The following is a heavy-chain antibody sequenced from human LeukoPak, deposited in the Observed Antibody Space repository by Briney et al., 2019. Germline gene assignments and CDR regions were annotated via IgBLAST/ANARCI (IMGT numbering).Heavy chain of an antibody. CDR2: INPNSGDT. Sequence: GASVKVSCKASGYTFTCYHMHWVRQAPGQGLEWMGRINPNSGDTNYAQKFQGRVTMTRDTFISTAYMELSRLRSDDTAVCYCARGYCSSTSCLFDYWGQGTLVTVSS. V-gene: IGHV1-2*06. CDR3: ARGYCSSTSCLFDY. D-gene: IGHD2-2*01. J-gene: IGHJ4*02. CDR1: GYTFTCYH.